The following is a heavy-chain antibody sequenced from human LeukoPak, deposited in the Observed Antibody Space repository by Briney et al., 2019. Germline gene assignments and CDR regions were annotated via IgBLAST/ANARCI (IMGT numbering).Heavy chain of an antibody. J-gene: IGHJ4*02. CDR2: IYYSGST. CDR1: GGSISSYY. D-gene: IGHD3-16*02. CDR3: AKLNYDYVWGSYLYFDY. Sequence: SSETLSLTCTVSGGSISSYYWSWIRQPPGKGLEWIGYIYYSGSTNYNPSLKSRVTISIDTSKNQFSLKLSSVTAADTAVYYCAKLNYDYVWGSYLYFDYWGQGTLVTVSS. V-gene: IGHV4-59*08.